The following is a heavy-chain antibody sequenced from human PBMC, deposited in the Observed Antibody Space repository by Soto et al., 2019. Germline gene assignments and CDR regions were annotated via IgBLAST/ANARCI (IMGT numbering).Heavy chain of an antibody. D-gene: IGHD3-10*01. Sequence: QVQLVQSGAEVKKPGASVKVSCKASGYTFTSYGISWVRQAPGQGLEWMGGISAYNGNTNYAQKLQGRGTMTTDTATSRANMELRSLRSDDTAVYYCARDRHVLLWFGELFDYWGQGTLVTVSS. CDR2: ISAYNGNT. V-gene: IGHV1-18*04. J-gene: IGHJ4*02. CDR1: GYTFTSYG. CDR3: ARDRHVLLWFGELFDY.